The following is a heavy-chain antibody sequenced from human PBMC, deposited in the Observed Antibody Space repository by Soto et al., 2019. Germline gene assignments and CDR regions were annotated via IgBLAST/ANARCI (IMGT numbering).Heavy chain of an antibody. V-gene: IGHV1-69*04. Sequence: SVKVSCKASGYTFTTFGISWVRQAPGQGLEWMGRIIPILGIANYAQKFQGRVTITADKSTSTAYMELSSLRSEDTAVYYCARDSGYDPWGQGTLVTVSS. CDR2: IIPILGIA. CDR1: GYTFTTFG. CDR3: ARDSGYDP. J-gene: IGHJ5*02. D-gene: IGHD5-12*01.